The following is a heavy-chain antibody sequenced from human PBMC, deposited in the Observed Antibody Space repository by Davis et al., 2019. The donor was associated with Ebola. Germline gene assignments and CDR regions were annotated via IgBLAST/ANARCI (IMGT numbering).Heavy chain of an antibody. CDR2: IFYSGST. CDR3: ARALMTYSTVTTRYYYFGMDV. D-gene: IGHD4-11*01. V-gene: IGHV4-59*11. CDR1: GGSISSHY. Sequence: PSETLSLTCTVSGGSISSHYWSWIRQPPGKGLEWIGYIFYSGSTHYNPSLKSRVTISVDTSKNQFSLKLSSVTAADTAVYYCARALMTYSTVTTRYYYFGMDVWGQGTTVTVSS. J-gene: IGHJ6*02.